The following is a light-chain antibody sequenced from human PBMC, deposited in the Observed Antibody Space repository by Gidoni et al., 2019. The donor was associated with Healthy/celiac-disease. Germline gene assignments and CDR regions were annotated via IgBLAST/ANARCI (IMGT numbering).Light chain of an antibody. CDR2: GAS. V-gene: IGKV3-20*01. Sequence: EIVLTQSPGTLFLSPGERATLSCRASQSVSSSYLAWYQQTPGQAPRLLIYGASSRATGIPDRFSGSGSGTDFTLTISRLEPEDFAVYYCQQYGSSPRYTFGQGTKLEIK. CDR3: QQYGSSPRYT. CDR1: QSVSSSY. J-gene: IGKJ2*01.